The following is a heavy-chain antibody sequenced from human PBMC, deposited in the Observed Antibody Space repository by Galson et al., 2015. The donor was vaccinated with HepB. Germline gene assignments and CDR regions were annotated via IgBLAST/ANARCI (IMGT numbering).Heavy chain of an antibody. CDR2: ISGSSGAI. CDR1: GFTLSGQD. V-gene: IGHV3-48*04. J-gene: IGHJ4*02. Sequence: SLRLSCAASGFTLSGQDMSWVRQAPGRGLEWISYISGSSGAIYLADSVKGRFTISRDNAKNSLYLQMNSLRAEDTAVYYCASGHFEYWGQGILVTVSS. CDR3: ASGHFEY.